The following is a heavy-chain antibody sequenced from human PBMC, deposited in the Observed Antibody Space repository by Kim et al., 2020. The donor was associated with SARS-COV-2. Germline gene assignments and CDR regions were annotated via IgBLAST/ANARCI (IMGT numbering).Heavy chain of an antibody. CDR1: GYTFSNYG. D-gene: IGHD2-2*01. Sequence: ASVKVSCKASGYTFSNYGISWVRQAPGQGLEWMGWISAYNGDTNYAQRLQGRVTMTTDTSTSTAYMELRSLTSDDTAVYYCARERDCSSTSCFDYWGQGT. CDR3: ARERDCSSTSCFDY. V-gene: IGHV1-18*01. CDR2: ISAYNGDT. J-gene: IGHJ4*02.